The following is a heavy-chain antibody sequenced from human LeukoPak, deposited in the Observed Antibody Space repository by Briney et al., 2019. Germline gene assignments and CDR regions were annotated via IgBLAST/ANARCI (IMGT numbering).Heavy chain of an antibody. Sequence: PGGSLRLSCAASGFTFSSYSMNWVRQAPGKGLEWVSYISSSSSTIYYANSVKGRFTISRDNAKNSLYLQMNSLRAEDTAVYYCARDLGYGQPDAFDIWGQGTMVTVSS. CDR2: ISSSSSTI. CDR3: ARDLGYGQPDAFDI. J-gene: IGHJ3*02. V-gene: IGHV3-48*01. D-gene: IGHD3-16*01. CDR1: GFTFSSYS.